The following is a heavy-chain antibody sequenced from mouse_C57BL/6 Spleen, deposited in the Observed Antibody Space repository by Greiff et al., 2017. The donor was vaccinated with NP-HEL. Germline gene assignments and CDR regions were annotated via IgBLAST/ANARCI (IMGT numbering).Heavy chain of an antibody. Sequence: EVQLQESGGGLVQPGGSMKLSCAASGFTFSDAWMDWVRQSPEKGLEWVAEIRNKANNHATYYAESVKGRFTISRDDSKSSVYLQMNSIRAEDTGIYYCTRTGTKYYCDYWGQGTTLTVSS. CDR3: TRTGTKYYCDY. D-gene: IGHD4-1*01. CDR1: GFTFSDAW. V-gene: IGHV6-6*01. J-gene: IGHJ2*01. CDR2: IRNKANNHAT.